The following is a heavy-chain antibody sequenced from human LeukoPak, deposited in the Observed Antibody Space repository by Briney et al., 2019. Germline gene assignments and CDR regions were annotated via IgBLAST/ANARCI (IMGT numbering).Heavy chain of an antibody. V-gene: IGHV3-64*01. D-gene: IGHD6-13*01. J-gene: IGHJ4*02. Sequence: GGSLRLSCAASGFTFSTYGMHWVRQAPGKGLEYVSGIGPGGDNTYYAKSVKGGFTISRDDSKHMLYLQMDSLRSDDMAVYYCARGAQLTDYWGQGTLVTVSS. CDR2: IGPGGDNT. CDR1: GFTFSTYG. CDR3: ARGAQLTDY.